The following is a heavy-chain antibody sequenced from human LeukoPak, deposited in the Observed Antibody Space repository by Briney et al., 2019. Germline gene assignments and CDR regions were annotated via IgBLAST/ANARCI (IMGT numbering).Heavy chain of an antibody. V-gene: IGHV4-59*01. Sequence: PSETLSLTCTVSGGSISSYYWSWIRQPPGKGLEWIGYIYYSGSTNYNPSLKSRVTISVDTSKNQFSLKLSSVTAADTAVYYCARSRYSGSYSYFDYWGQGTLVTVSS. CDR1: GGSISSYY. D-gene: IGHD1-26*01. CDR2: IYYSGST. J-gene: IGHJ4*02. CDR3: ARSRYSGSYSYFDY.